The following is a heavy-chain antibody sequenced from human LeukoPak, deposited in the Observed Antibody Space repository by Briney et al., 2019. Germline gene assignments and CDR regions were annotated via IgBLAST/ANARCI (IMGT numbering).Heavy chain of an antibody. CDR1: GFSFRGYA. CDR3: VRDVFGDY. J-gene: IGHJ4*02. D-gene: IGHD3-10*01. CDR2: ISSDGGST. V-gene: IGHV3-64D*06. Sequence: GGSLRLSCSDSGFSFRGYAMHWVRQAPGKGLEYVSVISSDGGSTYYANCVKVRFTISRDKSKNTLYLQMSSLRAEYTAVYYCVRDVFGDYWGQGTLVIVSS.